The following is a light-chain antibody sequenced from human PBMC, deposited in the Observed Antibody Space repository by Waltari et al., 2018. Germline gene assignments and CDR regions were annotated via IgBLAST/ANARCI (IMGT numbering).Light chain of an antibody. J-gene: IGKJ1*01. CDR2: AAS. Sequence: DIQMTQSPSSLSASVGDRVTITCRAIQSISSYLNWYQQKPGKAPKLLIYAASSLQSGVPSRFSGSGSGTDFTLTISSLQPEDFATYYCQQSYNTPWTFGQGTKVEIK. CDR3: QQSYNTPWT. CDR1: QSISSY. V-gene: IGKV1-39*01.